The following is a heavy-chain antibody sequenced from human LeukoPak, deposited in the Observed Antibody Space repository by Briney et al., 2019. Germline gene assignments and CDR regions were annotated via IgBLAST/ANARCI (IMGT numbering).Heavy chain of an antibody. CDR3: ARRFSSSWSRFDP. CDR2: IYYSGST. CDR1: GGSISSGGYY. D-gene: IGHD6-13*01. J-gene: IGHJ5*02. Sequence: PSQTLSLTCTVSGGSISSGGYYWSWIRQHPGKGLEWIGYIYYSGSTYYNPSLKSRVTISVDTSKNQFSLKLSSVTAADTAVYYCARRFSSSWSRFDPWGQGTLVIVSS. V-gene: IGHV4-31*03.